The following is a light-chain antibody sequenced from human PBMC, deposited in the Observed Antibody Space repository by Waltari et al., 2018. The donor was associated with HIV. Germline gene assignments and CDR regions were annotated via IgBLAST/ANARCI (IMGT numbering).Light chain of an antibody. CDR2: SAS. V-gene: IGKV1-39*01. Sequence: DIQIRQSPTSLSASLGDTVKIICQTNETIRMYLNWYHQRPGRAPQLLIYSASTLQIGVPSRFSGSGSGTHFTLTLNSVQSEDIGTYFCQHTYTSPIIFVGGTRVDLK. CDR1: ETIRMY. J-gene: IGKJ4*01. CDR3: QHTYTSPII.